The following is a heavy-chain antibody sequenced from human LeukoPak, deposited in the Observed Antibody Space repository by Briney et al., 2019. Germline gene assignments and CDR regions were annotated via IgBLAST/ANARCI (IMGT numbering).Heavy chain of an antibody. CDR2: ISYDGSNK. CDR3: SPVGQGAFDI. V-gene: IGHV3-30-3*01. Sequence: SGGSLRLSCAASGFTFSSYAMHWVRQAPGKGLEWVAVISYDGSNKYYADSVKGRFTISRDNAKNTLYLQMNSVRAEDTAVYYCSPVGQGAFDIWGHGTKVTVSS. J-gene: IGHJ3*02. CDR1: GFTFSSYA.